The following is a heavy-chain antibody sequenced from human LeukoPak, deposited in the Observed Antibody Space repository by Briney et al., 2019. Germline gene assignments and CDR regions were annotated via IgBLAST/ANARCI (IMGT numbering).Heavy chain of an antibody. CDR1: GGSISSGGYS. CDR2: IYYSGST. CDR3: ARFNYYGSGSNDY. J-gene: IGHJ4*02. V-gene: IGHV4-30-4*07. Sequence: SQTLSLTCAVSGGSISSGGYSWSWIRQPPGKGLEWIGYIYYSGSTNYNPSLKSRVTISVDTSKNQFSLKLSSVTAADTAVYYCARFNYYGSGSNDYWGQGTLVTVSS. D-gene: IGHD3-10*01.